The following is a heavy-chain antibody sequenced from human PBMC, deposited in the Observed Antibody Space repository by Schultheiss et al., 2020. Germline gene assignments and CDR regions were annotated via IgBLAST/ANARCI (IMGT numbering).Heavy chain of an antibody. CDR1: GYTFTREW. Sequence: GESLKISCKASGYTFTREWIGWVRQMPGKGLEWMGIIYPGDSDTRYSPSFQGQVTISADKSISTAYLQWSSLKASDTAMYYCARAGYSYGYYFDYWGQGTLVTVSS. V-gene: IGHV5-51*01. J-gene: IGHJ4*02. D-gene: IGHD5-18*01. CDR3: ARAGYSYGYYFDY. CDR2: IYPGDSDT.